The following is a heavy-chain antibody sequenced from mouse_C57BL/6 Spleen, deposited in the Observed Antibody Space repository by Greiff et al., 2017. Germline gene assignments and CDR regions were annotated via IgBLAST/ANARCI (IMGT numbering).Heavy chain of an antibody. Sequence: DVKLQESGPELVKPGASVKIPCKASGYTFTDYNMDWVKQSHGKSLEWIGDINPNNGGTIYNQKFKGKATLTVDKSSSTAYMELRSLTSEDTAVYYCARSYDYDDYAMDYWGQGTSVTVSS. J-gene: IGHJ4*01. CDR3: ARSYDYDDYAMDY. CDR2: INPNNGGT. CDR1: GYTFTDYN. V-gene: IGHV1-18*01. D-gene: IGHD2-4*01.